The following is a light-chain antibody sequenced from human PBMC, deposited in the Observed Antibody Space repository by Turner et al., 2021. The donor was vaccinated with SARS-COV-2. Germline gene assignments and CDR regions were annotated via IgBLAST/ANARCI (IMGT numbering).Light chain of an antibody. CDR2: EAS. J-gene: IGKJ5*01. V-gene: IGKV1-5*03. CDR3: QQYDSYCQT. CDR1: QSIRNY. Sequence: DIQMTQSPSTLSASVGDRVTITCRASQSIRNYLAWYQQKPGKAPKLLIYEASSLEGGVPSRFSGSGSGTEFTLTISSLQPDDFATYYCQQYDSYCQTFGQGTRLEIK.